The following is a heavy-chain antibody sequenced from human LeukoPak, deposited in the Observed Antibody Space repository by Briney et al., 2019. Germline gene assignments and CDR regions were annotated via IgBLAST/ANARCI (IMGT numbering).Heavy chain of an antibody. CDR1: GFTFHFYS. CDR2: ISSRSSTI. CDR3: ARGEDY. V-gene: IGHV3-48*02. Sequence: GGSLRLPCAASGFTFHFYSRTWVRQAPGKGLEWVSYISSRSSTIYYTDSVKGRFTVSRDNAKNSLNLQMNSLRDEDTAVYYCARGEDYWGDGTLGTVSS. J-gene: IGHJ4*01.